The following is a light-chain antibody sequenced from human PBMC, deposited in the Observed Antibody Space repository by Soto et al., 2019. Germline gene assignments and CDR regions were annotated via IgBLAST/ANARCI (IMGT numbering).Light chain of an antibody. CDR3: QQYGSSIT. CDR2: GAS. CDR1: QSVSSSY. J-gene: IGKJ5*01. V-gene: IGKV3-20*01. Sequence: ELGLTQSPGTLSFSLGERSTLSSRASQSVSSSYLAWYQQKPGQAPRLLIYGASSRATGIPDRFSGSGSGTDFTLTISRLEPEDFAVYYCQQYGSSITLGQGTRLEIK.